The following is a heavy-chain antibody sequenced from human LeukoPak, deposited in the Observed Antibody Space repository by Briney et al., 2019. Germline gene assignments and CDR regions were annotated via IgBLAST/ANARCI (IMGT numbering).Heavy chain of an antibody. J-gene: IGHJ4*02. Sequence: GRSLRLSCAASGFTFSSYAMHWVRQAPGKGLEWVAVISYDGSNKYYADSVKGRFTISRDNSKNTLYLQMNGLRAEDTAVYYRARELERRGALEGFDYWGQGTLVTVSS. CDR3: ARELERRGALEGFDY. D-gene: IGHD1-1*01. V-gene: IGHV3-30-3*01. CDR1: GFTFSSYA. CDR2: ISYDGSNK.